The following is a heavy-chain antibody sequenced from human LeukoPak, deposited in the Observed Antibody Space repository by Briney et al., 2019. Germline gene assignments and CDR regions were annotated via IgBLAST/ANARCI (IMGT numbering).Heavy chain of an antibody. CDR3: ARGDSIVVVPAATD. CDR2: IIPIFGTA. CDR1: GGTFSSYA. V-gene: IGHV1-69*13. D-gene: IGHD2-2*01. Sequence: SVKVSCKASGGTFSSYAISWVRQAPGQGLEWMGGIIPIFGTANYAQKFQGRVTITADESTSTAYMELSSLRSEDTAVYYCARGDSIVVVPAATDWGQGTLVTVSS. J-gene: IGHJ4*02.